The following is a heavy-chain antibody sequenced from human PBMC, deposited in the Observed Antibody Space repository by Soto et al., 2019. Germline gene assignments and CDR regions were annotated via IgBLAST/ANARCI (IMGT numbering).Heavy chain of an antibody. Sequence: QIALKESGPTLVKPTQTLTLTCSFSGFSLTTAGVGVGWVRQPPGEALEWLALIYWDDDERYSPSLKTRLTITKDPSKNQVVLTMTHMAPVDTATYYCAHSRNLITEDAQVGDCDYWGQGTLATVSS. CDR2: IYWDDDE. CDR1: GFSLTTAGVG. J-gene: IGHJ4*02. V-gene: IGHV2-5*02. CDR3: AHSRNLITEDAQVGDCDY. D-gene: IGHD3-16*01.